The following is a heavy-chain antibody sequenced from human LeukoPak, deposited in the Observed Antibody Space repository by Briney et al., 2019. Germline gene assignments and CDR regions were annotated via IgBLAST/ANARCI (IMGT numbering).Heavy chain of an antibody. D-gene: IGHD6-19*01. V-gene: IGHV3-66*01. Sequence: GGSQRLSCAASEFSVGSNYMTWVRQAPGKGLEWVSLIYSGGSTYYADSVKGRFTISRDNSKNTLYLQMNSLRAEDTAVYYCARGTLYSGWSYYFDYWGQGSQVTVSS. CDR1: EFSVGSNY. CDR2: IYSGGST. CDR3: ARGTLYSGWSYYFDY. J-gene: IGHJ4*02.